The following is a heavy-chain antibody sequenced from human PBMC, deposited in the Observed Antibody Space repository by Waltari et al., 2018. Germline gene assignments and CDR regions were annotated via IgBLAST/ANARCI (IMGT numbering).Heavy chain of an antibody. CDR1: GGSIRSADYY. D-gene: IGHD1-7*01. CDR3: ARVKYNWNYGVSRWDALDI. Sequence: QVQLQESGPGLVKPSQTLSLTCTVSGGSIRSADYYWSWIRQHPGKGLEWVGYIFYSGTAYYNPSLEDRVTISVDTSKNQFSLNIYSVTAADTAVYYCARVKYNWNYGVSRWDALDIWGQGTMVTVTP. CDR2: IFYSGTA. J-gene: IGHJ3*02. V-gene: IGHV4-31*03.